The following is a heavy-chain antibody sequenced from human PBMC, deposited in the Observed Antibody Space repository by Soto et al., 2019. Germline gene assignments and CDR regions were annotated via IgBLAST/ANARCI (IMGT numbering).Heavy chain of an antibody. V-gene: IGHV3-23*01. CDR1: GFSFSNSA. Sequence: EVQLLESGGGLVQPGGSLRLSCAASGFSFSNSAMSWVRQAPGKGPEWVSGISSGGVTLYADSLRGRFTISRDISENTLYLQINSLRVEDTAVYYCARDAGAVSVYWGQGTLVTVSS. CDR2: ISSGGVT. CDR3: ARDAGAVSVY. J-gene: IGHJ4*02.